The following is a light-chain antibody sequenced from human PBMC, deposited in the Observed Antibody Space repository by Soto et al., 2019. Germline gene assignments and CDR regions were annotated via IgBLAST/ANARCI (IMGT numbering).Light chain of an antibody. CDR1: QGISKF. J-gene: IGKJ4*01. CDR3: QQYDNYPLT. V-gene: IGKV1-33*01. CDR2: DAS. Sequence: DIQMTQSPSFLSASVGDRVTITCQASQGISKFLNWYQQKPGKAPKLLIFDASDLETGVPSRFSGHRSGTDFSFTISSLQPEDIATYYCQQYDNYPLTFGGGTKVEVK.